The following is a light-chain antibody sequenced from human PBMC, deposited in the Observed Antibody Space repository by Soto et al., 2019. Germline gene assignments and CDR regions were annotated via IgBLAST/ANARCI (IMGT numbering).Light chain of an antibody. CDR3: QQRYIWPPIT. CDR1: KSVRNY. V-gene: IGKV3-11*01. J-gene: IGKJ4*01. Sequence: EVVLTQSPATLSLSPGERATLSCRASKSVRNYLAWYQQKPGQAPRLLIYDVSNRATCIPARFSVSGSGTDFTLTISSLEPEDFAVYYCQQRYIWPPITFGGGTKVEIK. CDR2: DVS.